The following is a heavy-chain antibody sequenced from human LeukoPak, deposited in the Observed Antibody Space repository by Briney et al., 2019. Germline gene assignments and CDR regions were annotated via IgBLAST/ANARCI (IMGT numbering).Heavy chain of an antibody. Sequence: SETLSLTCAVSGGSISSHNWWSWVRQPPGKGLEWIGEIFHNGNTGYNPSLKSRVTISVNKSSDQFSLNLISVTAADTAVYYCARGGDSSGYEGRFDPWGQGTLVTVSS. CDR3: ARGGDSSGYEGRFDP. V-gene: IGHV4-4*02. CDR2: IFHNGNT. CDR1: GGSISSHNW. J-gene: IGHJ5*02. D-gene: IGHD3-22*01.